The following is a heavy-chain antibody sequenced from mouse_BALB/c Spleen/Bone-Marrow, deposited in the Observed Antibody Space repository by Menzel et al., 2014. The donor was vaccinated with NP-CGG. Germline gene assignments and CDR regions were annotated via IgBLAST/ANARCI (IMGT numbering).Heavy chain of an antibody. CDR1: GFTFTDYY. D-gene: IGHD1-1*01. CDR2: IRNKANGYTT. V-gene: IGHV7-3*02. Sequence: EVQGVESGGGLVQPGGSLSLSCATSGFTFTDYYMSWVSQTPGKALEWLGFIRNKANGYTTDNSGSVKGRFTIYRDNSQSILYLQMNTLRAEYSATYYCARDENYDIYWYFDVCGAGTTVPISS. J-gene: IGHJ1*01. CDR3: ARDENYDIYWYFDV.